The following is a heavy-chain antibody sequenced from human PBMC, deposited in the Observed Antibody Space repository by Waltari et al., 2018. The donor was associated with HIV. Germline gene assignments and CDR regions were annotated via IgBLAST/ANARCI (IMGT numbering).Heavy chain of an antibody. CDR2: IYTSGST. J-gene: IGHJ4*02. CDR3: ARYYCSGGSCSDY. V-gene: IGHV4-61*02. Sequence: QVQLQESGPGLVKPSQTLSLTCTVPGGSIRRGSYSWSWLRQPAGKGLEWIGRIYTSGSTNYNPSLKSRVTISVDTSKNQFSLKLSSVTAADTAVYYCARYYCSGGSCSDYWGQGTLVTVSS. D-gene: IGHD2-15*01. CDR1: GGSIRRGSYS.